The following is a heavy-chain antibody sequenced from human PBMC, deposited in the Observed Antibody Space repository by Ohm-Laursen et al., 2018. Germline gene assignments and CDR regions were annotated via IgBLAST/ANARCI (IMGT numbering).Heavy chain of an antibody. V-gene: IGHV3-11*01. CDR2: ISSSGSTI. D-gene: IGHD5-24*01. J-gene: IGHJ4*02. CDR1: EFIFSDYY. Sequence: SLRLSCAASEFIFSDYYMNWIRQAPGKGLEWVSYISSSGSTIYYADSVKGRFTISRDNAKKSLFLQMNSLRAEDTAVYYCARGRDGHSLDYWGQGTLVTVSS. CDR3: ARGRDGHSLDY.